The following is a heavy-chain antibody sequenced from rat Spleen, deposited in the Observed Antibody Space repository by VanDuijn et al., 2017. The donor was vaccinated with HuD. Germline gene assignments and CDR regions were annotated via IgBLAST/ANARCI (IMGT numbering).Heavy chain of an antibody. CDR3: AVSGFGY. D-gene: IGHD4-4*01. J-gene: IGHJ2*01. CDR1: GFTFSSYW. Sequence: EVKLVETGGGLGHPGESLKLSCVASGFTFSSYWMFWIRQAPGEGLEWLSSISPDGGDTYYPDSVKGRFTISRDNAQNSVYLQMNGLRSEDTATYYCAVSGFGYWGQGVMVTVSS. CDR2: ISPDGGDT. V-gene: IGHV5-58*01.